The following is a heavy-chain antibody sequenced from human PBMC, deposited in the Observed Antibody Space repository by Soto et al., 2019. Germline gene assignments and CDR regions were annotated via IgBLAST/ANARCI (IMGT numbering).Heavy chain of an antibody. CDR1: GNTFTYRY. V-gene: IGHV1-45*02. J-gene: IGHJ5*02. CDR2: STPFSGDV. Sequence: QMQLVQSGAEVKKTGSTVTVSCKALGNTFTYRYLHWVRQAPGQALEWMGWSTPFSGDVHYAQKFQERVTITRDRSINTAYMRMSSLGSEDTAMYYCASGGAGPGPFTWELPDLWGQGTLVTVSA. D-gene: IGHD1-26*01. CDR3: ASGGAGPGPFTWELPDL.